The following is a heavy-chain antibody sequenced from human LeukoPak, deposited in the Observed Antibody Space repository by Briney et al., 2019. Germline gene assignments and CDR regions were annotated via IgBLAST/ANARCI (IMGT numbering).Heavy chain of an antibody. CDR1: GYIFISYW. D-gene: IGHD3-22*01. J-gene: IGHJ6*02. CDR2: IYPGDSDT. V-gene: IGHV5-51*01. Sequence: GESLKISCKGSGYIFISYWIGWVRQMPGKGLEWMGIIYPGDSDTRYSPSFQGQVTISVDKSISTAYLQWSSLKASDTAMYYCARTYYYDSSGYNYYYYGMDIWGQGTTVTVSS. CDR3: ARTYYYDSSGYNYYYYGMDI.